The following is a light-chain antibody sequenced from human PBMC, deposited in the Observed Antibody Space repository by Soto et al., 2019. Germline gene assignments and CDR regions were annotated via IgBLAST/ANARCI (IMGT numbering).Light chain of an antibody. V-gene: IGKV3-15*01. Sequence: EMVMTQSPAILSVSPGESATLSCRASHSFNSNYLAWYQQHPGQPPRLLIYGASTRATGIPARFSGSGSGTEFTLTISSLQSEDFVVYYCQQYNSWPPITFGQGTRLEI. J-gene: IGKJ5*01. CDR3: QQYNSWPPIT. CDR1: HSFNSN. CDR2: GAS.